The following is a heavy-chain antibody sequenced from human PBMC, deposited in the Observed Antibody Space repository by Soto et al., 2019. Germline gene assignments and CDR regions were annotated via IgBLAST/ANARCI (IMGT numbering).Heavy chain of an antibody. CDR1: VFSLSTTGAG. CDR3: VSGSFPNWFDP. V-gene: IGHV2-5*01. D-gene: IGHD3-10*01. J-gene: IGHJ5*02. Sequence: QITLKESGPTLVKPTQTLTLTCTFSVFSLSTTGAGVGWIRQPPGKALEWLALLYWYDDKRCNPSLKSRPTHTKDTANSQVVMTMSNIDPVETATYYCVSGSFPNWFDPWGQGMLVTVSS. CDR2: LYWYDDK.